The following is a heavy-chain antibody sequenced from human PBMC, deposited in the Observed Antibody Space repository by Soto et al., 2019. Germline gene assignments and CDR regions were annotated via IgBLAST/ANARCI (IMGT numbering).Heavy chain of an antibody. V-gene: IGHV4-59*01. CDR1: GGSISSYY. D-gene: IGHD5-18*01. CDR3: ARTLYSYGPRFDY. J-gene: IGHJ4*02. Sequence: QVQLQESGPGLVKPSETLSLTCTVSGGSISSYYWSWIRQPPWKGLEWIGYIYYSGSTNYNPSLKSRVTISVDTSKNQFSLKLSSVTAADTAVYYCARTLYSYGPRFDYWGQGTLVTVSS. CDR2: IYYSGST.